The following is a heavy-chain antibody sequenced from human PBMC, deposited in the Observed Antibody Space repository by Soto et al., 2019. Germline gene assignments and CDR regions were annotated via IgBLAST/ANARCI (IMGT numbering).Heavy chain of an antibody. Sequence: SETLSLTCTVSVGSVSSGSYYWSWIRQPPGKGLEWIGYIYYSGSTNYNPSLKSRVTISVDTSKNQFSLKLSSVTAADTAVYYCARAAGSGSYLLGNYYYYGMDVWGQGTTVTVSS. CDR2: IYYSGST. CDR1: VGSVSSGSYY. V-gene: IGHV4-61*01. CDR3: ARAAGSGSYLLGNYYYYGMDV. D-gene: IGHD3-10*01. J-gene: IGHJ6*02.